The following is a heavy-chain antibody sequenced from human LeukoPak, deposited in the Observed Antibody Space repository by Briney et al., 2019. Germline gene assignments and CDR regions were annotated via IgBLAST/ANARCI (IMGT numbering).Heavy chain of an antibody. CDR1: GFTFDDYA. D-gene: IGHD6-13*01. CDR3: AILDSSSWDYYYYYYMDV. V-gene: IGHV3-43*02. J-gene: IGHJ6*03. CDR2: ISGYGGST. Sequence: GGSLRLSCAASGFTFDDYAMHWVRQAPGKGLEWFSLISGYGGSTYYADSGKVRFTMSSDNSKHSLYLQMNSLRTEDTPLYYCAILDSSSWDYYYYYYMDVWGKGPTVTVSS.